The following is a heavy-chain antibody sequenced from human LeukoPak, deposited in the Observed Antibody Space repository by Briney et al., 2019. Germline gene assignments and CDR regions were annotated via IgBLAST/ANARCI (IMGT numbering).Heavy chain of an antibody. D-gene: IGHD6-13*01. CDR3: ARIAAAGTAFDAFDI. V-gene: IGHV1-3*01. CDR2: INAGNGNT. CDR1: GYTFTSYA. Sequence: ASVKVSCKASGYTFTSYAMHWVRQAPGQRLEWMGWINAGNGNTKYSQKFQGRVTITRDTSASTAYMELSSLRSEDTAVYYCARIAAAGTAFDAFDIWGQGTMVTVSS. J-gene: IGHJ3*02.